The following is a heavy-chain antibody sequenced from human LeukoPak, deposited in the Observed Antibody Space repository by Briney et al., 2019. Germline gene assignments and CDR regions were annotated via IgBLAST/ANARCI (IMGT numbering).Heavy chain of an antibody. CDR1: GYSFTTSG. Sequence: ASVTVSCRSSGYSFTTSGISWMRHAPGQGLGRMAWIGAHNGLRNFAQKFQARLTLTTDSSTSTTYMEMRSLTSDDTAVYICARDPGYYEADGMAGPINLDYWGQGTLVTVSS. J-gene: IGHJ4*02. V-gene: IGHV1-18*01. D-gene: IGHD3-22*01. CDR3: ARDPGYYEADGMAGPINLDY. CDR2: IGAHNGLR.